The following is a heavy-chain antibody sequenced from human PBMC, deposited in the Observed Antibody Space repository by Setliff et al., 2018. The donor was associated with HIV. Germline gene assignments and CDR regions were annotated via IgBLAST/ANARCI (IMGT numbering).Heavy chain of an antibody. J-gene: IGHJ4*02. Sequence: GASVKVSCKASGCSFISHDINWVRQAPGQGLEWMGRISIYNGNVNTAPKFQGRVTMTTDTSTNTAYLELRSLRSDDTAVYYCARDDDVIMVVVGGDYWGQGTLVTVSS. V-gene: IGHV1-18*01. CDR2: ISIYNGNV. CDR1: GCSFISHD. CDR3: ARDDDVIMVVVGGDY. D-gene: IGHD3-22*01.